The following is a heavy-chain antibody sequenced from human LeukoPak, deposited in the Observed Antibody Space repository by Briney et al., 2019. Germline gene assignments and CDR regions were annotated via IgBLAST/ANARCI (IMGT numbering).Heavy chain of an antibody. CDR1: GGSISSGGYS. J-gene: IGHJ5*02. Sequence: SETLSLTCAVSGGSISSGGYSWSWIRQPPGKGLEWIGYIYHSGSTYYNPSLKSRVTISVDRSKNQFSLKLSSVTAADTAVYYCARDTDYGSGSRWFDPWGQGTPVTVSS. CDR2: IYHSGST. D-gene: IGHD3-10*01. V-gene: IGHV4-30-2*01. CDR3: ARDTDYGSGSRWFDP.